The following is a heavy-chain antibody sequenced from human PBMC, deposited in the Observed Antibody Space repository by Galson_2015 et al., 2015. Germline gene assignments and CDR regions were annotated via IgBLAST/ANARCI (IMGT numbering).Heavy chain of an antibody. V-gene: IGHV4-31*02. CDR3: ARDVWGEGMDV. D-gene: IGHD3-16*01. Sequence: YNPFLKSRLTISVDTSKNQFSLNLTSVTAADTAFYYCARDVWGEGMDVWGQGTAVTVSS. J-gene: IGHJ6*02.